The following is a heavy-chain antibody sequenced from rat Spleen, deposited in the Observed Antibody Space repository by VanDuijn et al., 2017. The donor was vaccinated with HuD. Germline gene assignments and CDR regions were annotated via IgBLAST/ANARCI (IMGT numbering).Heavy chain of an antibody. CDR2: ISTGGGDT. D-gene: IGHD1-11*01. V-gene: IGHV5S13*01. CDR1: GFTYSNYV. J-gene: IGHJ2*01. Sequence: EVQLVESGGGLVQPGRSLKLSCAASGFTYSNYVMAWVSQAPTKGLEWVASISTGGGDTYYPDSVKGRFTISRDNAENTVYLQMNSLRSEDTATYYYAKDLDYGPDYWGQGVMVTVSS. CDR3: AKDLDYGPDY.